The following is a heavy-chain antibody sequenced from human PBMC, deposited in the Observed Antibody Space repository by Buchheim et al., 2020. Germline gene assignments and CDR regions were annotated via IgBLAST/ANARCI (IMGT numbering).Heavy chain of an antibody. CDR3: AGDGGVRNYYYFGMDV. J-gene: IGHJ6*02. Sequence: EVQLVESGGGLVQPGGSLRLSCAASGFMFSSYEMNWVRQAPGKGLEWVSYISSSGDTIHYADSVKGRFTISRDNAKNSLDLQMNSLRVDDTAVYYCAGDGGVRNYYYFGMDVWGQGTT. CDR1: GFMFSSYE. V-gene: IGHV3-48*03. CDR2: ISSSGDTI. D-gene: IGHD2-8*02.